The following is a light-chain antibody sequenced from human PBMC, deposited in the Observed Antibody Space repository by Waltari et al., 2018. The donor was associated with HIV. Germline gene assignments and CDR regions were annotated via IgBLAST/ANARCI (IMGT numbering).Light chain of an antibody. V-gene: IGKV3D-7*01. J-gene: IGKJ1*01. CDR1: QSVSSSY. CDR2: GAS. CDR3: QQDYNLPWT. Sequence: EIVMTQSPATLSLSPGERATLSCRSSQSVSSSYLSWYQQRPGQTPRLLIYGASTRATGIPARFSGSGSGTDFTLTISSLHPEDFAVYYCQQDYNLPWTFGQGTKVEIK.